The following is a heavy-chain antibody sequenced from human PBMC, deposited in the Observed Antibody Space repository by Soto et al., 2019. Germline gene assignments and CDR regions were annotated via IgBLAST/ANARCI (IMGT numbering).Heavy chain of an antibody. J-gene: IGHJ6*02. D-gene: IGHD3-3*01. Sequence: QVQLVESGGGVVQPGRSLRLSCAASGFTFSSYAMHWVRQAPGKGLEWVAVKSYDGSNKYYADSVKGRFTISRDNSKNTLYLQMNSLRAEDTAVYYCASPYYDFWSGYLTQYYYYGMDVWGQGTTVTVSS. CDR1: GFTFSSYA. CDR3: ASPYYDFWSGYLTQYYYYGMDV. CDR2: KSYDGSNK. V-gene: IGHV3-30-3*01.